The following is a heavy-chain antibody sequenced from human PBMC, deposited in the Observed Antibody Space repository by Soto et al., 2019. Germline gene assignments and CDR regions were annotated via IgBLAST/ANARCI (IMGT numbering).Heavy chain of an antibody. CDR1: GGTFSSYT. J-gene: IGHJ3*02. CDR3: ARSLSVRGVMTPDAFDI. V-gene: IGHV1-69*02. D-gene: IGHD3-10*01. CDR2: IIPILGIA. Sequence: QVQLVQSGAEVKKPGSSVKVSCKDSGGTFSSYTISWVRQAPGHGLEWMGRIIPILGIANYAQEFQGGITMKEEKSTSTADMELSSLRSEDTAVYSCARSLSVRGVMTPDAFDIWGHGKMVTVAS.